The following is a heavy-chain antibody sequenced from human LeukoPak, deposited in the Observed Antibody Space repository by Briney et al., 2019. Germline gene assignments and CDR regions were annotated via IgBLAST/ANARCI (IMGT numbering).Heavy chain of an antibody. CDR2: IKEDGSEK. D-gene: IGHD6-13*01. J-gene: IGHJ4*02. CDR1: GVTFSSYW. V-gene: IGHV3-7*01. CDR3: AKDLPAAGFDY. Sequence: GGSLRLSCAASGVTFSSYWMSWVRQAPAKGLEWVANIKEDGSEKYYVDSVKGRFTISRDNAKNELYLQMNSLRAEDTAVYYCAKDLPAAGFDYWGQGTLVTVSS.